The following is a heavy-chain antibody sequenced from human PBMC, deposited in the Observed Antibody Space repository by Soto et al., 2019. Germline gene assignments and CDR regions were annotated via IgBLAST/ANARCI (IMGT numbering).Heavy chain of an antibody. CDR3: ARDHYDSRGYPTRPYYYYGMDV. Sequence: KPSETLSLTCTVSGGSISSGDYYWSWIRQPPGKGLEWIGYIYYSGSTYYNPSLKSRVTISVDTSKNQFSLKLSSVTAADTAVYYCARDHYDSRGYPTRPYYYYGMDVWGQGTTVTVSS. J-gene: IGHJ6*02. V-gene: IGHV4-30-4*01. CDR2: IYYSGST. CDR1: GGSISSGDYY. D-gene: IGHD3-22*01.